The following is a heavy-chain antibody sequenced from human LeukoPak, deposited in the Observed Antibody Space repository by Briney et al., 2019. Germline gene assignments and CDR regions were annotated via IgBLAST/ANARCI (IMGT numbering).Heavy chain of an antibody. V-gene: IGHV4-59*02. CDR1: GVSVSTDY. CDR3: ARDSDYDGSGGLLDY. CDR2: IYYTGST. Sequence: SETLSLTCTVSGVSVSTDYWSWIRQPPGKGLEWIGCIYYTGSTNYNPSLKSRVTISVGTSKSQFSLKLSSVTAVDTAVYYCARDSDYDGSGGLLDYWGQGTLVTVSS. J-gene: IGHJ4*02. D-gene: IGHD3-22*01.